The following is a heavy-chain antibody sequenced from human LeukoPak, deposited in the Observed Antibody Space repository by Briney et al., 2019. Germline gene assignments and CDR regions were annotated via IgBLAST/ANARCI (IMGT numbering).Heavy chain of an antibody. Sequence: ASVKVSCKASGYTFTGYYMHWVRQAPGQGLEWMGWINLDSGGTYYAQKFQGRVTMTRDTSISTAYMELSRLRSDDTAVYYCARGGNSGYNAFDIWGQGTMVSVSP. CDR1: GYTFTGYY. CDR2: INLDSGGT. CDR3: ARGGNSGYNAFDI. D-gene: IGHD5-12*01. J-gene: IGHJ3*02. V-gene: IGHV1-2*02.